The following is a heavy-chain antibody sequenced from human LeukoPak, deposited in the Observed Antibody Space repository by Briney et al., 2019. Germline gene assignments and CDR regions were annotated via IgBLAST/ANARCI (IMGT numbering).Heavy chain of an antibody. V-gene: IGHV4-39*07. D-gene: IGHD6-6*01. Sequence: TSETLSLTCTVSGGSISSSSYYWGWIRQPPGKGLEWIGTIYYSGSTNYNPSLKSRVTILVDTSKNQFSLKLSSVTAADTAVYFCARDWGVEARPVYMDVWGKGTTVTVSS. CDR1: GGSISSSSYY. J-gene: IGHJ6*03. CDR3: ARDWGVEARPVYMDV. CDR2: IYYSGST.